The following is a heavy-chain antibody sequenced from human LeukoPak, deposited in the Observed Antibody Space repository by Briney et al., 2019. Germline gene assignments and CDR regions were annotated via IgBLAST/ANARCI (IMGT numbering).Heavy chain of an antibody. CDR1: GGTFSSYA. V-gene: IGHV1-69*13. J-gene: IGHJ5*02. Sequence: SVKVSCKASGGTFSSYAISWVRQAPGQGLEWMGGIIPIFGTANYAQKFQGRVTITADESTSTAYMELSSLRSEDTAVYYCARERIAAPNWFDPWGQGTLVTVSS. D-gene: IGHD6-6*01. CDR3: ARERIAAPNWFDP. CDR2: IIPIFGTA.